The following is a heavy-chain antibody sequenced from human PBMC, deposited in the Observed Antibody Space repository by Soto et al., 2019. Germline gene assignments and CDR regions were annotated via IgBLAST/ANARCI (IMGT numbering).Heavy chain of an antibody. J-gene: IGHJ6*02. CDR1: GGSISTYY. Sequence: SETLSLTCTVSGGSISTYYWSWIRQPPGKGLEWIGYIHYSGTTNYNPSLKSRVTISVDTSKNQFSLQLTSVTAADTAVYYCARDGSCSSSGCNYGMDVWGQGTTVTVSS. CDR3: ARDGSCSSSGCNYGMDV. V-gene: IGHV4-59*01. CDR2: IHYSGTT. D-gene: IGHD2-2*01.